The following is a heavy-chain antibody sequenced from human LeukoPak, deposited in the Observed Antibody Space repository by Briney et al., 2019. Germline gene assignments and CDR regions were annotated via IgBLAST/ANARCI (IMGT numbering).Heavy chain of an antibody. CDR1: GYTFTSYY. CDR2: INPSGGST. V-gene: IGHV1-46*01. CDR3: ARDLKRSRARWENLGFDP. D-gene: IGHD1-26*01. Sequence: ASVKVSCKASGYTFTSYYMHWARQAPGQGLEWMGIINPSGGSTSYAQKFQGRVTMTRDMSTSTVYMELSSLRSEDTAVYYCARDLKRSRARWENLGFDPWGQGTLVTVSS. J-gene: IGHJ5*02.